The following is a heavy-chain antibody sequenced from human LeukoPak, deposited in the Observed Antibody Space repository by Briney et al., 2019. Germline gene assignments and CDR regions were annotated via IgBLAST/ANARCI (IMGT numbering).Heavy chain of an antibody. J-gene: IGHJ5*02. CDR1: GGTFSSYA. V-gene: IGHV1-69*13. CDR2: IIPIFGTA. CDR3: ARDRRDGYRT. D-gene: IGHD5-24*01. Sequence: PGASVKASCKASGGTFSSYAISWVRQAPGQGLEWVGGIIPIFGTANYAQKFQGRVTITADESTSTAYMELSSLRSEDTAVYYCARDRRDGYRTWGQGTLVTVSS.